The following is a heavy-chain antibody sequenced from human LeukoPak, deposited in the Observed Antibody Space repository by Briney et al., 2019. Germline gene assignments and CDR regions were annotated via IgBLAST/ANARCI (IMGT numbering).Heavy chain of an antibody. Sequence: SVKVSCKASGYTFTGYYLHWVRQAPGQGLEWMGRVTPILRIADYAQNFQGRVTITADSSANTAYMELSSLMSEDTAVYYCARSLAGGSYAFDQWGLGTLVTVSS. J-gene: IGHJ4*02. V-gene: IGHV1-69*02. CDR3: ARSLAGGSYAFDQ. CDR2: VTPILRIA. D-gene: IGHD1-26*01. CDR1: GYTFTGYY.